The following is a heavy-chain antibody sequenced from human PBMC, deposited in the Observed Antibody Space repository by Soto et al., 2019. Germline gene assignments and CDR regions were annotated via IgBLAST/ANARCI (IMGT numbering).Heavy chain of an antibody. CDR3: ARATYYDENGYGLDV. V-gene: IGHV3-33*01. J-gene: IGHJ6*02. Sequence: QVQLVESGGGVVQPGRSLRLSCAASGFTFSSYGMHWVRQAPGKGLEWVAVIWYNGSDKYYADSVKGRFTISRDNSKNTLYMQVNSLRAEDTAVYYCARATYYDENGYGLDVWGQGTTVTVSS. CDR2: IWYNGSDK. CDR1: GFTFSSYG. D-gene: IGHD3-3*01.